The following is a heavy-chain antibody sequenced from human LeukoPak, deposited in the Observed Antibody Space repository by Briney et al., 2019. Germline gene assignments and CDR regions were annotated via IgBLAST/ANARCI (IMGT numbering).Heavy chain of an antibody. J-gene: IGHJ2*01. CDR3: ARDYLDWYFDL. CDR1: GFTFSSYG. V-gene: IGHV3-33*01. CDR2: IWYDGSNK. Sequence: GGSLRLSCAASGFTFSSYGMHWVRQAPGKGLEWVAVIWYDGSNKYYADSVKGRFTISRDNSKNTLYLQMNSLRAEDTAVYYCARDYLDWYFDLWGRGTLVTVSS.